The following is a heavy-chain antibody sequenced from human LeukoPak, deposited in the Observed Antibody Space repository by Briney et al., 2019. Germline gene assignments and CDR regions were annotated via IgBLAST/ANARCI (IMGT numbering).Heavy chain of an antibody. D-gene: IGHD2-21*01. J-gene: IGHJ4*02. CDR1: GFTFSSYS. CDR3: AKAPVTSCRGAYCYPFDS. V-gene: IGHV3-23*01. Sequence: GGSLRLSCAASGFTFSSYSMSWVRQTPGKGLEWVAATSSSDAGTYHADSVRGRFTISRDNSKNTLYLQMNSLRAEDAAVYFCAKAPVTSCRGAYCYPFDSWGQGTLVTVSS. CDR2: TSSSDAGT.